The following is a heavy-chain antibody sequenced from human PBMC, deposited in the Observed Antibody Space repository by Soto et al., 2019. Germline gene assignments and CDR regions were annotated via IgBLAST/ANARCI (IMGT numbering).Heavy chain of an antibody. Sequence: GGSLRLSCAASGFTFSSYGMHWVRQAPGKGLEWVAVIWYDGSNKYYADSVKGRFTISRDNSKNTLYLQMNSLRAEDTAVYYCARDSAGSWYEKFDYWGQGTLVTVSS. CDR1: GFTFSSYG. CDR3: ARDSAGSWYEKFDY. V-gene: IGHV3-33*01. CDR2: IWYDGSNK. D-gene: IGHD6-13*01. J-gene: IGHJ4*02.